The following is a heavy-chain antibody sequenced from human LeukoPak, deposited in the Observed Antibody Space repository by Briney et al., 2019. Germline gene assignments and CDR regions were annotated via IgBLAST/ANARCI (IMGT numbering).Heavy chain of an antibody. J-gene: IGHJ3*02. CDR3: ARDVGFIVGATPGAFDI. Sequence: HHGGSLRLSCAASGFIVSSNYMTWVRQAPGKGLEWVSVIDSSGSTYYADSVKGRFTISRDTPKNTLYLQMNSLRADDTAVYYCARDVGFIVGATPGAFDIWGQGTMVTVTS. CDR2: IDSSGST. D-gene: IGHD1-26*01. CDR1: GFIVSSNY. V-gene: IGHV3-66*01.